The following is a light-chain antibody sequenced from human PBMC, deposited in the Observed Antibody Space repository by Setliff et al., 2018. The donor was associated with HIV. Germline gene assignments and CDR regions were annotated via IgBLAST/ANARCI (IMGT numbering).Light chain of an antibody. Sequence: QSVLTQPPSVSGAPGQRVTISCAGTSSNLGAGYDVYWYQQLPGTAPKLLIYGNNNRPSGVPDRFSGSKSGTSASLAITGLQAEDEADYYCSSYAITNTLPFGTGTKVTVL. CDR2: GNN. V-gene: IGLV1-40*01. CDR1: SSNLGAGYD. CDR3: SSYAITNTLP. J-gene: IGLJ1*01.